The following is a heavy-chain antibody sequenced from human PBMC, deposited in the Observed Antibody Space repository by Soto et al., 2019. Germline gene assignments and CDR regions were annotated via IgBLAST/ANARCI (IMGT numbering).Heavy chain of an antibody. D-gene: IGHD3-16*01. CDR2: INPNSGGT. J-gene: IGHJ4*02. V-gene: IGHV1-2*02. Sequence: QVQLVQSGAEVKKPGASVKVSCKASGYTFTGYYMHWVRQAPGQGLEWMGWINPNSGGTNYAQKSQGRVTMTRDTSTSTAYMELSSLRSADTAVYYWARATRGELHFVYWGQGTLVTVSS. CDR3: ARATRGELHFVY. CDR1: GYTFTGYY.